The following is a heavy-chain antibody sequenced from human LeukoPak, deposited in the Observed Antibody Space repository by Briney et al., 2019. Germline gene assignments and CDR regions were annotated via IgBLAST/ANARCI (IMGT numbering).Heavy chain of an antibody. J-gene: IGHJ4*02. Sequence: GGSLRLSCAASGFTVSGSYMSWVRQAPGKGLEWVSVIYGGDDTNYADSVKGRFTISRDNSKNTLYLQMHSLRVDDTAVYYCALRGVDTSMVSDFDYWGQGTLVTVSS. CDR2: IYGGDDT. CDR3: ALRGVDTSMVSDFDY. D-gene: IGHD5-18*01. V-gene: IGHV3-53*01. CDR1: GFTVSGSY.